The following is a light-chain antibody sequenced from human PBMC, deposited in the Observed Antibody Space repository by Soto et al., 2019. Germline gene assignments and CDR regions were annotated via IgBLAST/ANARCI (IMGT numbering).Light chain of an antibody. J-gene: IGKJ1*01. V-gene: IGKV1-39*01. Sequence: DIHITQSPSSLSASVGDRITITCRASQSISSYLNWYQQKPGKAPKLLIYAASSLQSGVPSRFSGSGSGTDFTLTISSLQPEDFATYFCQQSYNIPPEFGQGTKVDIK. CDR1: QSISSY. CDR2: AAS. CDR3: QQSYNIPPE.